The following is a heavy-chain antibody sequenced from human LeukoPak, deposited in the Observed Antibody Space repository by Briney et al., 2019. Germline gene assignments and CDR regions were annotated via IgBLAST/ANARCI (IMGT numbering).Heavy chain of an antibody. CDR1: GGTFSSYA. D-gene: IGHD6-19*01. V-gene: IGHV1-69*13. J-gene: IGHJ6*03. CDR2: IIPIFGTA. CDR3: ARVWEAVARTGYYYYYYMDV. Sequence: SVKVSCKASGGTFSSYAISWVRQAPGQELEWMGGIIPIFGTANYAQKFQGRVTITADESTSTAYMGLSSLRSEDTAVYYCARVWEAVARTGYYYYYYMDVWGKGTTVTVSS.